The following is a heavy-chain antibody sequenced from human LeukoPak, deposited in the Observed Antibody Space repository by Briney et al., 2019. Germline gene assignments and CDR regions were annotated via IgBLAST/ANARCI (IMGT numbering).Heavy chain of an antibody. CDR1: GGSISSYY. CDR3: ARLTGTTKPFDY. V-gene: IGHV4-59*01. J-gene: IGHJ4*02. Sequence: SETLSLTCTVSGGSISSYYWSWIRQPPGKGLEWIGYIYYSGSTNYNPSLKSRVTISVDTSKNQFSLKLSSVTAADTAVYYCARLTGTTKPFDYWGQGTLVTVSS. D-gene: IGHD1-1*01. CDR2: IYYSGST.